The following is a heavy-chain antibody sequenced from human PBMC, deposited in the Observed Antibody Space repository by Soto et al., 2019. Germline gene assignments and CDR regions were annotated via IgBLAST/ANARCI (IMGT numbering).Heavy chain of an antibody. Sequence: GGSLRLSCAASGFTFSSYGMHWVRQAPGKGLEWVAVIWYDGSNKYYADSVKGRFTISRDNSKNTLYLQMNSLRAEDTAVYYCARDQGGGYSYGYFDYWGQGTLVTVSS. CDR3: ARDQGGGYSYGYFDY. D-gene: IGHD5-18*01. J-gene: IGHJ4*02. V-gene: IGHV3-33*08. CDR2: IWYDGSNK. CDR1: GFTFSSYG.